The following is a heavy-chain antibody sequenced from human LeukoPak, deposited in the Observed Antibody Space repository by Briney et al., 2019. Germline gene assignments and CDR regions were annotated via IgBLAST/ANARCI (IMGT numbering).Heavy chain of an antibody. Sequence: GGSLRLSCVGSGFSLSDYWMHWVRQTPGKGLMWVSRITSDGSTTWYADSVKGRFTVSRDNAKNTLFLEMNSLRDEDTAVNYCARDHYYDSSGYPDYWGQGTLVTVSS. CDR3: ARDHYYDSSGYPDY. CDR1: GFSLSDYW. CDR2: ITSDGSTT. J-gene: IGHJ4*02. D-gene: IGHD3-22*01. V-gene: IGHV3-74*01.